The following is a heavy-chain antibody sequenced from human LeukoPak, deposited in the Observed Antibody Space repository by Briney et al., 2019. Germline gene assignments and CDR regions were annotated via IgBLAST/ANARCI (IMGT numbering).Heavy chain of an antibody. Sequence: GGSLRLSCAASGFTFSTYAMSWVRQAPGRGLEWVSSISPSGDSTYYADSVKGRFTISRDSSKNTLYLQMNSLRAEDTAVYYCAKGGSSFMYGMDVWGQGTTVTVSS. D-gene: IGHD3-16*02. CDR3: AKGGSSFMYGMDV. V-gene: IGHV3-23*01. CDR2: ISPSGDST. CDR1: GFTFSTYA. J-gene: IGHJ6*02.